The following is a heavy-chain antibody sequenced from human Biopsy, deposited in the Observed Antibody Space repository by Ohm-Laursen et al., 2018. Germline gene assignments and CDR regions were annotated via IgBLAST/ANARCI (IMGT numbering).Heavy chain of an antibody. CDR1: GDSISSYY. J-gene: IGHJ2*01. CDR2: VYYTGST. D-gene: IGHD3-22*01. V-gene: IGHV4-59*01. CDR3: ARDRGYYSDRSVPGYFDL. Sequence: GTLSLTCTVSGDSISSYYWSWIRQPPGKGLQWIGYVYYTGSTDYNPSLQSRVTISVDTSKNHFSLRLRSVTPADTAIYCARDRGYYSDRSVPGYFDLWGRGTLVTVSS.